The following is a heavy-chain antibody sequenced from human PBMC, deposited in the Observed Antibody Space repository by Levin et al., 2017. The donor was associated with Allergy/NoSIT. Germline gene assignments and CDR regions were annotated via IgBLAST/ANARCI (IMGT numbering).Heavy chain of an antibody. CDR1: GYTFTGYY. D-gene: IGHD1-26*01. CDR3: ARDRIVGATEMIY. V-gene: IGHV1-2*02. J-gene: IGHJ4*02. Sequence: ASVKVSCKASGYTFTGYYMHWVRQAPGQGLEWMGWINPNSGGTNYAQKFQGRVTMTRDTSISTAYMELSRLRSDDTAVYYCARDRIVGATEMIYWGQGTLVTVSS. CDR2: INPNSGGT.